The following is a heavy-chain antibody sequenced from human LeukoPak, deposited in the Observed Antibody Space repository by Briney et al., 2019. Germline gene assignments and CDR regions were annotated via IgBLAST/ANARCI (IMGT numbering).Heavy chain of an antibody. CDR2: IWYDGSNK. CDR3: AKDGYSYSLYYNYYMDV. J-gene: IGHJ6*03. CDR1: GYPFSSYG. D-gene: IGHD5-18*01. Sequence: SGGSLRLSCAASGYPFSSYGMHWVRQAPGKGLEWVADIWYDGSNKYYADSVKGRFTISRDNSKNTLYLQMNSLRAEDTAVYYSAKDGYSYSLYYNYYMDVCGKGTSVTVSS. V-gene: IGHV3-33*06.